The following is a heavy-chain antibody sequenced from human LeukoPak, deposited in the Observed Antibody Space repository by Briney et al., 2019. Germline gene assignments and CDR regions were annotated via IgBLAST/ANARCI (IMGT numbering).Heavy chain of an antibody. V-gene: IGHV3-23*01. CDR2: ISGSGGST. Sequence: PGGYLRLSCVASGFTFSSYAMSWVRQAPGKGLEWVSTISGSGGSTYFADSVKGRFTISRDNSKNTVYLQMNSLRVEDTALYYCAKTPRYCSGGSCYSGYFDNWGQGTRVTVSS. CDR1: GFTFSSYA. J-gene: IGHJ4*02. CDR3: AKTPRYCSGGSCYSGYFDN. D-gene: IGHD2-15*01.